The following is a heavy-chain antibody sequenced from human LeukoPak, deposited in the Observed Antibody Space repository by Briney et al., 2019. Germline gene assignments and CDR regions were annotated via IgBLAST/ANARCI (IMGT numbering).Heavy chain of an antibody. V-gene: IGHV3-21*01. Sequence: SGFXXXSYSMNWVRQAPGKGLEWVSSISSSSSYIYYADSVKGRFTISRDNAKNSLYLQMNSLRAEDTAVYYCARGEVAVAGTWGQGTLVTVSS. CDR2: ISSSSSYI. D-gene: IGHD6-19*01. CDR1: GFXXXSYS. CDR3: ARGEVAVAGT. J-gene: IGHJ4*02.